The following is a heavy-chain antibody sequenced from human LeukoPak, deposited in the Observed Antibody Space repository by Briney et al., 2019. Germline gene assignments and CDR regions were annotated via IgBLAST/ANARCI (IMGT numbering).Heavy chain of an antibody. CDR3: AGMRYSYGFPFDY. J-gene: IGHJ4*02. Sequence: PSETQSLTCAVYGGSFSGNYWSWIRQPPGKGLEWIGEINHSGSTNYNPSLKSRVTISVDTSKNQFSLKLSSVTAADTAVYYCAGMRYSYGFPFDYWGQGTLLTVSS. CDR2: INHSGST. CDR1: GGSFSGNY. V-gene: IGHV4-34*01. D-gene: IGHD5-18*01.